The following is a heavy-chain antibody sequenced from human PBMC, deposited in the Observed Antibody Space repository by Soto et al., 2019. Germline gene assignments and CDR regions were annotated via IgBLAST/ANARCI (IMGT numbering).Heavy chain of an antibody. V-gene: IGHV4-30-4*01. CDR1: GGSISSGDYY. Sequence: PSETLSLTCTVSGGSISSGDYYWSWIRQPPGKGLEWIGYIYYSGSTYHNPSLKSRVTISVDTSKNQFSLKLSSVTAADTAVYYCARYGRSSGYYFFDYWGQGXLVTVYS. J-gene: IGHJ4*02. D-gene: IGHD3-22*01. CDR3: ARYGRSSGYYFFDY. CDR2: IYYSGST.